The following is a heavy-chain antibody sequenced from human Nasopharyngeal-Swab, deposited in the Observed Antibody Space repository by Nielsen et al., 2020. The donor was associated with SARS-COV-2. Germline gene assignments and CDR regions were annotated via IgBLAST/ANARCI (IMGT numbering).Heavy chain of an antibody. CDR1: GFTFDDYA. D-gene: IGHD3-10*01. CDR3: AKDSLWFGESMDV. J-gene: IGHJ6*02. CDR2: ISWNSGSI. V-gene: IGHV3-9*01. Sequence: SLKISCAASGFTFDDYAMRWVRQAPGKGLEWVSGISWNSGSIGYADSVKGRFTISRDNAKNSLYLQMNSLRAEDTALYYCAKDSLWFGESMDVWGQGTTVTVSS.